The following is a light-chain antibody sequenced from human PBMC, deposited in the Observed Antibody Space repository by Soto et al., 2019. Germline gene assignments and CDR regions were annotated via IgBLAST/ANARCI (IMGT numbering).Light chain of an antibody. V-gene: IGLV1-44*01. CDR2: NND. J-gene: IGLJ1*01. CDR1: SSNIGSNP. Sequence: VLSQPPSTSGTPGQSVTISCSGSSSNIGSNPVNWYQQVPGAAPKLLIYNNDKRPSGVPDRFSGSKSGTSASLTSRGLQSEDEADYYCAAWDDRLKTYVFGTGTKVTVL. CDR3: AAWDDRLKTYV.